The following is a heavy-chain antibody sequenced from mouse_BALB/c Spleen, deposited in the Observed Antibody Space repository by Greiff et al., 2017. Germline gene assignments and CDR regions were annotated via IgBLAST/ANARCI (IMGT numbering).Heavy chain of an antibody. Sequence: EVQRVESGGGLVKPGGSLKLSCAASGFTFSSYAMSWVRQTPEKRLEWVASISSGGSTYYPDSVKGRFTISRDNARNILYLQMSSLRSEDTAMYYCARVGVVFDYWGQGTTLTVSS. V-gene: IGHV5-6-5*01. J-gene: IGHJ2*01. CDR2: ISSGGST. CDR3: ARVGVVFDY. D-gene: IGHD1-1*02. CDR1: GFTFSSYA.